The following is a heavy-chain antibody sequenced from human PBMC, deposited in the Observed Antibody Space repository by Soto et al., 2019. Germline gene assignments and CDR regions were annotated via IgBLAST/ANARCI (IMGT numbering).Heavy chain of an antibody. CDR3: EHRLTVYYYGSGSPNCFDP. J-gene: IGHJ5*02. CDR1: GFSLSTSGVG. V-gene: IGHV2-5*01. D-gene: IGHD3-10*01. Sequence: SGPTLVNPTQTLTLTCTFSGFSLSTSGVGVGWIRQPPGKALEWLALIYWNDDKRYSPSLKSRLTITKDTSKNQVVLKMTNMDPVDTATYYCEHRLTVYYYGSGSPNCFDPWRQGTLVTLS. CDR2: IYWNDDK.